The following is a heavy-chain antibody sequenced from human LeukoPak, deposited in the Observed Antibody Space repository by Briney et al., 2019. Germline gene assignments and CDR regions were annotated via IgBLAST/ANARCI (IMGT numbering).Heavy chain of an antibody. J-gene: IGHJ6*02. V-gene: IGHV1-18*01. Sequence: ASVKVSCKASGYTFISYDISGVRQAPGQGLEWMGWISCYTGNTKYAQKLQGRVTLTTDTSTSTAYMELRSLTSDDTAMYYCARGVVPAAIYYGMDVWGPGTTVTVSS. D-gene: IGHD2-2*01. CDR2: ISCYTGNT. CDR1: GYTFISYD. CDR3: ARGVVPAAIYYGMDV.